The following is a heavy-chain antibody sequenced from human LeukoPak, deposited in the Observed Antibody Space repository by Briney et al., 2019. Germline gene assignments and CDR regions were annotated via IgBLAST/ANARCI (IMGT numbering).Heavy chain of an antibody. CDR1: GGSISSYY. V-gene: IGHV4-59*01. J-gene: IGHJ4*02. CDR3: ARESIAARHFDY. Sequence: SETLSLTCTVSGGSISSYYWSWIRQPPGKGLEWIGYIYYSGSTNYNPSLKSRVTISVDTSKNQFSLKLSSVTAADTAVYYCARESIAARHFDYWGQGTLVTVSS. D-gene: IGHD6-6*01. CDR2: IYYSGST.